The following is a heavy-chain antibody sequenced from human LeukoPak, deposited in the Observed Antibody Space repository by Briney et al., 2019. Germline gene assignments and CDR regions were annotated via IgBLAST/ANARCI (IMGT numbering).Heavy chain of an antibody. CDR3: ARVQHWFDP. CDR1: GGSISSSSYY. Sequence: PSETLSLTCTVSGGSISSSSYYWSWIRQPPGKGLEWIGYIYYSGSTNYNPSLKSRVTISVDTSKNQFSLKLSSVTAADTAVYYCARVQHWFDPWGQGTLVTVSS. J-gene: IGHJ5*02. CDR2: IYYSGST. V-gene: IGHV4-61*01.